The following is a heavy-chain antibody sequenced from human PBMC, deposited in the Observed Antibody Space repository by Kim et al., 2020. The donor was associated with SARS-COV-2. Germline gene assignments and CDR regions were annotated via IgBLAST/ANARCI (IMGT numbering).Heavy chain of an antibody. J-gene: IGHJ4*02. Sequence: ASVKVSCKSSGYTFSSYGINWVRQAPGQGLEWVGRITPHNGDTTYEQRLQGRVTMTTDTSTTTAYLELRSLTSDDTAVYYCATELVTRTGTILEYWGQGT. CDR1: GYTFSSYG. V-gene: IGHV1-18*01. CDR2: ITPHNGDT. D-gene: IGHD4-17*01. CDR3: ATELVTRTGTILEY.